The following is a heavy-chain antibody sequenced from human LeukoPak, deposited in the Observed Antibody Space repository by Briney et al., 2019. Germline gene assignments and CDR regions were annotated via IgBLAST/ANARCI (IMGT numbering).Heavy chain of an antibody. V-gene: IGHV3-23*01. CDR3: AKGSSSRGRFDY. CDR2: ISDSGRTT. CDR1: GLAFSNYG. J-gene: IGHJ4*02. D-gene: IGHD6-13*01. Sequence: GGSLRLSCAASGLAFSNYGMNWVRQAPGKGLEGVSVISDSGRTTYYADSVKGRFTISRDNSENTLYLQMNSLRAEDTAVYYCAKGSSSRGRFDYWGQGTLVTVSS.